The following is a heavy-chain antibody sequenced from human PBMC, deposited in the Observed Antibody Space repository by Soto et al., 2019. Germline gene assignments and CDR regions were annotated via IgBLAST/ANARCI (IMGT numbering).Heavy chain of an antibody. CDR3: ASHGVVTPSYFDY. Sequence: SETLSLTWTVSGGSISSSRCRWGWIRQPPGKGLEWIASIKYSGTTFYNPSLKSRVTLSVDTSKNQFALKLSSVTAADTAVYYCASHGVVTPSYFDYWGQGTLVTVSS. D-gene: IGHD2-21*02. CDR1: GGSISSSRCR. CDR2: IKYSGTT. V-gene: IGHV4-39*01. J-gene: IGHJ4*02.